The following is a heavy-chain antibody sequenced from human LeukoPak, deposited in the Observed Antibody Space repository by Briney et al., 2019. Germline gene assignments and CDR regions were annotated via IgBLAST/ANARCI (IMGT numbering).Heavy chain of an antibody. D-gene: IGHD6-13*01. CDR2: INPNSGGT. Sequence: ASVKVSCKASGYTFTGYYMHWVRQAPGQGLEWMGWINPNSGGTNYAQKFQGRVTMTRDTSISTAYMELSRLRSDDTAVHYCARQARSSWPYYYYYMDVWGKGTTVTVSS. V-gene: IGHV1-2*02. CDR3: ARQARSSWPYYYYYMDV. J-gene: IGHJ6*03. CDR1: GYTFTGYY.